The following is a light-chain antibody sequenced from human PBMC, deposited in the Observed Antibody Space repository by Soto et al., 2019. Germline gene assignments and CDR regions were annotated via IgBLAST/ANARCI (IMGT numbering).Light chain of an antibody. V-gene: IGLV1-40*01. CDR2: GNS. J-gene: IGLJ2*01. CDR1: SSNIGAGYD. CDR3: QSYDSSLSVVV. Sequence: QAVVTQPPSVSGAPGQRVTISCTGSSSNIGAGYDVHWYQQLPGTAPKLLIYGNSNRSSGVPDRFSGSKSGTSASLAITGLQAEDEADYYCQSYDSSLSVVVFGGGTKVTVL.